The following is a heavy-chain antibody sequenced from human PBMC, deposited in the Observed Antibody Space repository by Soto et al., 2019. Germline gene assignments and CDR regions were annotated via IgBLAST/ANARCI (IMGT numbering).Heavy chain of an antibody. D-gene: IGHD3-22*01. Sequence: SVKVACKASGGSFISYAIIWVRQAPGQGLEWMGGIIPIFGTANYAQKFQGRVTITADKSTSTAYMELSSLRSEDTAVYYCARDVNYYDSSGYYYYYYGMDVWAQGTTVTVSS. CDR3: ARDVNYYDSSGYYYYYYGMDV. CDR2: IIPIFGTA. CDR1: GGSFISYA. J-gene: IGHJ6*02. V-gene: IGHV1-69*06.